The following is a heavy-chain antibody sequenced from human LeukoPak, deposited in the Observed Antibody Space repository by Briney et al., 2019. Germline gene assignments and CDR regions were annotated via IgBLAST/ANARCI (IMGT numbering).Heavy chain of an antibody. CDR1: GFTVNYHY. V-gene: IGHV3-66*01. Sequence: GGSLRLSCATSGFTVNYHYVSWVRQAPGKGLEWVSVIYGDGSTFYADSVKGRFTISRDNIKNTLYLQMNSLKVEDTAIYYCARLEKGLYFAYWGQGALVTVSS. CDR2: IYGDGST. J-gene: IGHJ4*02. CDR3: ARLEKGLYFAY.